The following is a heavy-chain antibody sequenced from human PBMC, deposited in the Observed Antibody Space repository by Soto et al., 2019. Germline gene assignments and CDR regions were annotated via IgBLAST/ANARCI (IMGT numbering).Heavy chain of an antibody. Sequence: QVQLQESGPGLVKPSETLSLTCTVSGGSVSSGSYYWSWIRQPPGKGLEWIGYIYYSGSTNYNPSLKSRVTISVDTSKNQFSLKLSSVSAADTAVYYCARWGYSSGWYDYWGQGTLVTVSS. CDR2: IYYSGST. D-gene: IGHD6-19*01. CDR3: ARWGYSSGWYDY. J-gene: IGHJ4*02. V-gene: IGHV4-61*01. CDR1: GGSVSSGSYY.